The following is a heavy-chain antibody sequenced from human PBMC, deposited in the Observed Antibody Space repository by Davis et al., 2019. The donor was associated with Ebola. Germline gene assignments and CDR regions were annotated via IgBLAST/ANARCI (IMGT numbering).Heavy chain of an antibody. Sequence: GESLKISCETSGFIFRNYVMSWVRQAPGKGLEWVSTFGTGGDTYYADSVKGRFAISRDNSKNTLYLQMNSLRAEDTAVYYCAKDDYHSGSPFDYWGQGTLVTVSS. CDR1: GFIFRNYV. D-gene: IGHD1-26*01. J-gene: IGHJ4*02. V-gene: IGHV3-23*01. CDR3: AKDDYHSGSPFDY. CDR2: FGTGGDT.